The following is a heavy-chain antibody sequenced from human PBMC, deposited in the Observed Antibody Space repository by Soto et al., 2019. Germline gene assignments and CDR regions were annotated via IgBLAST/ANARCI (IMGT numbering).Heavy chain of an antibody. D-gene: IGHD6-13*01. J-gene: IGHJ4*02. CDR2: IYYTGST. V-gene: IGHV4-39*01. Sequence: QLQLQESGPGLVKPAETLSLTCTVSGGSISSSDYWWGWIRQPPGKGLEWIGSIYYTGSTYYNPTNKSRVIISVDTSKNQFSLRLSTVTAADTAVYYCARQRGRGSWSLDHWGQGTLVTVSS. CDR3: ARQRGRGSWSLDH. CDR1: GGSISSSDYW.